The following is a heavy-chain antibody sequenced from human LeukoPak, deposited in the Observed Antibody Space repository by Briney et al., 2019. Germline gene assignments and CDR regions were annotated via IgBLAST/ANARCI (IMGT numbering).Heavy chain of an antibody. D-gene: IGHD3-3*01. CDR3: ARGCLLRFLEWLQTTSYCWFDP. J-gene: IGHJ5*02. CDR2: INHSGST. V-gene: IGHV4-34*01. CDR1: GGSFSGYY. Sequence: SETLSLTCAVYGGSFSGYYWSWIRQPPGKGLEWIGEINHSGSTNYNPSLKSRVTISLDTSKNQFSLKLSSVTAADTAVYYCARGCLLRFLEWLQTTSYCWFDPWGQGTLVTVSS.